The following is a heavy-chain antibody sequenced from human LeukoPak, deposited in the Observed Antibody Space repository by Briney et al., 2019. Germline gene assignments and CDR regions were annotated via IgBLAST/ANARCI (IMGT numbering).Heavy chain of an antibody. J-gene: IGHJ4*02. CDR3: ARASWFGELSSFDY. V-gene: IGHV3-30*03. CDR2: ISYDGSNK. CDR1: GFTFSSYG. Sequence: PGRSLRLSCAASGFTFSSYGIHWVRQAPGKGLEWVAVISYDGSNKYYADSVKGRFTISRDNSKNTLYLQMNSLRAEDTAVYYCARASWFGELSSFDYWGQGTLVTVSS. D-gene: IGHD3-10*01.